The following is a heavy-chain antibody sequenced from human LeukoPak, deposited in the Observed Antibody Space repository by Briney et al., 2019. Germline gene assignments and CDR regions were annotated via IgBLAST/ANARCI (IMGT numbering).Heavy chain of an antibody. D-gene: IGHD4-23*01. V-gene: IGHV3-30*04. CDR2: LLYDGSHE. CDR3: AKEGRWLDS. CDR1: GFSFSSYS. Sequence: PGGSLRLSCAASGFSFSSYSMHWVRQAPGKGLEWVAELLYDGSHEFYADVVKGRFTISRDNSKNTLYLQINSLRAEDTAVCYCAKEGRWLDSWGQGTLVTVS. J-gene: IGHJ4*02.